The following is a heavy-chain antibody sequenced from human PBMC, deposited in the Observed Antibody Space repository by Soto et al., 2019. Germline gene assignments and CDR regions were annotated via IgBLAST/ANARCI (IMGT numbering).Heavy chain of an antibody. CDR1: GGSFSGYY. J-gene: IGHJ4*02. CDR2: INHSGST. V-gene: IGHV4-34*01. Sequence: QVQLQQWGAGLLKPSETLSLTCAVYGGSFSGYYWSWIRQPPGKGLVWIGEINHSGSTNYNPSLKSRVTISVDTSKNQFPLKLSSVTAADTAVYYCARGGITFGGVIVRDFDYWGQGTLVTVSS. CDR3: ARGGITFGGVIVRDFDY. D-gene: IGHD3-16*02.